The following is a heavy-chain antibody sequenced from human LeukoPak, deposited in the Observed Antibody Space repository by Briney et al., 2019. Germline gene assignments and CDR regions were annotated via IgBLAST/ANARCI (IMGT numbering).Heavy chain of an antibody. D-gene: IGHD5-12*01. V-gene: IGHV3-21*01. J-gene: IGHJ3*02. CDR1: GFTFSSYS. CDR3: AREPHSGYDLHDAFDI. CDR2: ISSSSYI. Sequence: PGGSLRLSCAASGFTFSSYSMNWVRQAPGKGLEWVSSISSSSYIYYADSVKGRFTISRDNAKNSLYLQMSSLRAEDTAVYYCAREPHSGYDLHDAFDIWGQGTMVTVSS.